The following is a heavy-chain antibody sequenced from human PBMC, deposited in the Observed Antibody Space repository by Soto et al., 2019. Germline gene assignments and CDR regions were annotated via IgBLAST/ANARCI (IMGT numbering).Heavy chain of an antibody. CDR3: ARSYSGYVAGDY. V-gene: IGHV4-39*01. CDR2: VSYSWTT. Sequence: QLQLQESGPGLVKPSETLSLTCAVSGASVSSRSYYWGWIRQPPGKGLEWIGSVSYSWTTSYNPSLKSRVTISVDTSKNQFSLKLSSVTAADTAVYYCARSYSGYVAGDYWGQGTLVTVSS. J-gene: IGHJ4*02. CDR1: GASVSSRSYY. D-gene: IGHD5-12*01.